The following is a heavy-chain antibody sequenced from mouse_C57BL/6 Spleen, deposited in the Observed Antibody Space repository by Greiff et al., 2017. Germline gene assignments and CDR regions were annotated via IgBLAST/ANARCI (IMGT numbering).Heavy chain of an antibody. V-gene: IGHV5-17*01. CDR2: ISSGSSTI. Sequence: EVQGVESGGGLVKPGGSLKLSCAASGFTFSDYGMHWVRQAPEKGLEWVAYISSGSSTIYYADTVKGRFTISSDNAKNTLFLQMTSLRSEDTAMYYCARGYDYDGGAMDYWGQGTSVTVSS. J-gene: IGHJ4*01. CDR3: ARGYDYDGGAMDY. D-gene: IGHD2-4*01. CDR1: GFTFSDYG.